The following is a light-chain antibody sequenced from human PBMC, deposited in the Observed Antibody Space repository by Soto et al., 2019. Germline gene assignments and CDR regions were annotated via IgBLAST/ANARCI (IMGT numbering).Light chain of an antibody. J-gene: IGLJ3*02. CDR2: EVS. CDR1: SSDVGGYNY. V-gene: IGLV2-14*01. CDR3: ISYTSSSTWV. Sequence: ALTQPASVSGSPGQSITISCTGTSSDVGGYNYVSWYQQHPGTAPKLMIYEVSNRPSGVSDRFSGSRSGNTASLTISGLQAEDESDYYCISYTSSSTWVFGGGTKLTVL.